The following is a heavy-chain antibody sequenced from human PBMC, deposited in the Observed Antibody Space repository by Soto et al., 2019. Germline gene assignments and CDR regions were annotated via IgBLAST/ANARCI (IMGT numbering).Heavy chain of an antibody. J-gene: IGHJ5*02. Sequence: QMQLVQSRAEVKKPGSSVKVSCKASGGTFSSYAISWVRQAPGQGLEWMGGIIPIFGTANYAQKFQGRVTITADESTSTAYMELSSLRSEDTAVYYCASSNPQYCSSTSCYFGWFDPWGQGTLVTVSS. CDR3: ASSNPQYCSSTSCYFGWFDP. CDR2: IIPIFGTA. D-gene: IGHD2-2*01. CDR1: GGTFSSYA. V-gene: IGHV1-69*01.